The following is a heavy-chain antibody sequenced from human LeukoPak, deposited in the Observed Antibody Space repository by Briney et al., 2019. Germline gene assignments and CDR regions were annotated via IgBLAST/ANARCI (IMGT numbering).Heavy chain of an antibody. V-gene: IGHV3-21*01. CDR3: ARVMVGATLFDY. J-gene: IGHJ4*02. CDR1: GFTFSSYS. D-gene: IGHD1-26*01. Sequence: GGSLRLSCVASGFTFSSYSMNWVRQAPGKGLEWVSSISSSSSYIYYADSVKGRFTISRDNAKNSLYLQMNSLRAEDTAVYYCARVMVGATLFDYWGQGTLVTVSS. CDR2: ISSSSSYI.